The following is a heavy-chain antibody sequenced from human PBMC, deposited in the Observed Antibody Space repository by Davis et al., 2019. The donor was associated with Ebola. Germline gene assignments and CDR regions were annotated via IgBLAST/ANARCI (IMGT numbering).Heavy chain of an antibody. J-gene: IGHJ3*02. CDR2: IYYSGST. Sequence: MPSETLSLTCTVSGSSISSGYYWAWIRQPPAKGLEWSGSIYYSGSTYYNPSLKSRVTIAVDTSKNQFSLKLSSVTAADTAVYYCARLFFGSSEWLVFNFGAFDIWGQGTMVTVSS. CDR1: GSSISSGYY. D-gene: IGHD6-19*01. V-gene: IGHV4-38-2*02. CDR3: ARLFFGSSEWLVFNFGAFDI.